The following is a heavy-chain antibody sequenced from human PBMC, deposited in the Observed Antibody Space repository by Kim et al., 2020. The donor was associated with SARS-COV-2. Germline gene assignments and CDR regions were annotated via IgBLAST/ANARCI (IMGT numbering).Heavy chain of an antibody. Sequence: SLKSRVTISVDTSKNQLSLKLSSGTAADTAVYYCARGDYDSSGYYGGVFDYWGQGTLVTVSS. J-gene: IGHJ4*02. D-gene: IGHD3-22*01. V-gene: IGHV4-59*09. CDR3: ARGDYDSSGYYGGVFDY.